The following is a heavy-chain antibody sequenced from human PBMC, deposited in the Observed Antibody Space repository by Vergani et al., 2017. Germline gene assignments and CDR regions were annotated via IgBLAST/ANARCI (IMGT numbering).Heavy chain of an antibody. D-gene: IGHD6-13*01. Sequence: EVQLLESGGGLVQPAGSPRLSCAASGFTFSSYAMSWVRQAPGKGLEWVSAISGSGGSTYYADSVKGRFTISRDNSKNTLYLQMNSLRAEDTAVYYCAKDRSSPVAAAGFSVDYWGQGTLVTVSS. CDR3: AKDRSSPVAAAGFSVDY. V-gene: IGHV3-23*01. J-gene: IGHJ4*02. CDR2: ISGSGGST. CDR1: GFTFSSYA.